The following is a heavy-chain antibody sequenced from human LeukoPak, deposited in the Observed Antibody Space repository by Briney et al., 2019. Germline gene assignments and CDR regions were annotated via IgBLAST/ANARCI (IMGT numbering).Heavy chain of an antibody. CDR2: ISYSGTT. J-gene: IGHJ4*02. Sequence: SETLSLTCSVSGGSISSSSYYWGWIRQPPGKGLEWIGSISYSGTTYYSPSLKSRITISVDTSKNQFSLKLSSVTAADTAMYYCARRLTGAYDHFDSWGQGTLVIVFS. V-gene: IGHV4-39*01. D-gene: IGHD7-27*01. CDR1: GGSISSSSYY. CDR3: ARRLTGAYDHFDS.